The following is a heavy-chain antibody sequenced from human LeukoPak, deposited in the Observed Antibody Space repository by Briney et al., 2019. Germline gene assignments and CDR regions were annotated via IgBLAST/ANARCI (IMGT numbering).Heavy chain of an antibody. D-gene: IGHD6-13*01. J-gene: IGHJ5*02. V-gene: IGHV4-4*08. CDR1: GGPISSYN. Sequence: SETLSLTCRVPGGPISSYNWSWGRETPGKGLGWIGRIYTRGSTNYNPSLKSRVTISVDTSKNQFSLKLSSVTAADTAVYYCAREVAIAAAGPNWFDPWGQGTLVTVSS. CDR3: AREVAIAAAGPNWFDP. CDR2: IYTRGST.